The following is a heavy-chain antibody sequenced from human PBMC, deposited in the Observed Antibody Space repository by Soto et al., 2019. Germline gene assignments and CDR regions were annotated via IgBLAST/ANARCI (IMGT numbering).Heavy chain of an antibody. CDR2: IIPIFGTA. V-gene: IGHV1-69*01. CDR1: GGTFSSYA. CDR3: ASGDGYNQYYYYYGMDV. J-gene: IGHJ6*02. Sequence: QVQLVQSGAEVKKPGSSVKVSCKASGGTFSSYAISWVRQAPGQGLEWMGGIIPIFGTANYAQKFQGRVTITADESKSTAYMELSSLRSEDTAVYYCASGDGYNQYYYYYGMDVWGQGTTVTVSS. D-gene: IGHD5-12*01.